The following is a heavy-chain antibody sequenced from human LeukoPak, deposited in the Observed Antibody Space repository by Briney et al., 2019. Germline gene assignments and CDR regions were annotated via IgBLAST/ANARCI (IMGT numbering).Heavy chain of an antibody. V-gene: IGHV1-18*01. CDR3: ARDGGSGSWSGFDY. D-gene: IGHD6-13*01. CDR1: GYTFTSYG. Sequence: GASVKVSCKASGYTFTSYGISWLRQAPGQRLEWMGWISAYNGNTNYLQKLQGRVTMTTDTSTSTAYMELRSLRSDDTAVYYCARDGGSGSWSGFDYWGQGTLVTVSS. CDR2: ISAYNGNT. J-gene: IGHJ4*02.